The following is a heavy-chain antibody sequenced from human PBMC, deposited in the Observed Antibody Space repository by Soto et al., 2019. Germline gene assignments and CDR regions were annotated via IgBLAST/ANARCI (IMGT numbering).Heavy chain of an antibody. J-gene: IGHJ5*02. V-gene: IGHV1-18*01. D-gene: IGHD2-8*01. CDR3: ARGLYMAWCDP. Sequence: ASVKVSCKASGYNFIGYGITWVRQAPGQGLEWMGWISAYNGNSNYAQSLQDRVTMTTDTSTATAYLELRSLRPDDTAVYFCARGLYMAWCDPWGQGTPITVSS. CDR1: GYNFIGYG. CDR2: ISAYNGNS.